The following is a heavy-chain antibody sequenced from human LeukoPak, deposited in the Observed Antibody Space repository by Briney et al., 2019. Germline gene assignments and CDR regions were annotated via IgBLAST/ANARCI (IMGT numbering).Heavy chain of an antibody. V-gene: IGHV1-3*01. J-gene: IGHJ4*02. CDR1: GYTFSGYA. Sequence: ASVKVSCKASGYTFSGYAIHWVRQAPGQIFEWMGWINAGNGHTKYSQNFQGRVTITRDSSANIVYMELSSLTSEDTAVYYCARGIWSATRVDYYLDNWGQGTLVTVSS. CDR3: ARGIWSATRVDYYLDN. CDR2: INAGNGHT. D-gene: IGHD5-24*01.